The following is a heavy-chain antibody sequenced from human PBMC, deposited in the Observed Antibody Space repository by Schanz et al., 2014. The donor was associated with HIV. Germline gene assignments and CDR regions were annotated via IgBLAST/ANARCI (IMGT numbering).Heavy chain of an antibody. CDR1: GFTFSNYG. J-gene: IGHJ5*02. CDR3: ARASPGIAAADTLGWFDP. V-gene: IGHV3-33*01. CDR2: IWYDGSNK. Sequence: VQLVESGGGVVQPGRSLRLSCLTSGFTFSNYGMFWVRQAPGKGLEWVAVIWYDGSNKYYADSVKGRFTISRDNSKNTLYLQLNSLRAEDTAVYYCARASPGIAAADTLGWFDPWGQGTLVTVSP. D-gene: IGHD6-13*01.